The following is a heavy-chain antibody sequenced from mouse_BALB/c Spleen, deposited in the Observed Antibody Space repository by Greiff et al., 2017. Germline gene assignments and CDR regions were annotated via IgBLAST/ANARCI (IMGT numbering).Heavy chain of an antibody. V-gene: IGHV5-4*02. CDR3: ARGGFDY. J-gene: IGHJ2*01. D-gene: IGHD1-1*02. Sequence: EVQGVESGGGLVKPGGSLKLSCAASGFTFSDYYMYWVRQTPEKRLAWVATISDGGSYTYYPDSVKGRFTISRDNAKNNLYLQMSSLKSEDTAMYYCARGGFDYWGQGTTLTVSS. CDR2: ISDGGSYT. CDR1: GFTFSDYY.